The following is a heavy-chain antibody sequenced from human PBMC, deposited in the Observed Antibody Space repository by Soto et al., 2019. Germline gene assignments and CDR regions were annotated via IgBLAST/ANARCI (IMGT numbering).Heavy chain of an antibody. J-gene: IGHJ6*03. CDR3: ARCRVDFWSGSSYHYYYYMDV. CDR1: GGSFSGYY. Sequence: TSEALSLTCAVYGGSFSGYYWSWIRQPPGKGLEWIGEINHSGSTNYNPSLKSRVTISVDTSKNQFSLKLSSVTAADTAVYYCARCRVDFWSGSSYHYYYYMDVWGKGTTVTVSS. D-gene: IGHD3-3*01. CDR2: INHSGST. V-gene: IGHV4-34*01.